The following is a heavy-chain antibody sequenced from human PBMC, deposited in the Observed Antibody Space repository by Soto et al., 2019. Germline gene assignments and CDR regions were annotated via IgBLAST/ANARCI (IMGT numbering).Heavy chain of an antibody. CDR3: TRRTEQQLVDPGNLAFDI. CDR2: IRSKANSYAT. Sequence: GGSLRLSCAASGFTFSGSAMHWVRQASGKGLEWVGRIRSKANSYATAYAASVKGRFTISRDDSKNTAYRQMNSLKTEDTAVYYCTRRTEQQLVDPGNLAFDIWGQGTMVTVSS. V-gene: IGHV3-73*01. D-gene: IGHD6-13*01. CDR1: GFTFSGSA. J-gene: IGHJ3*02.